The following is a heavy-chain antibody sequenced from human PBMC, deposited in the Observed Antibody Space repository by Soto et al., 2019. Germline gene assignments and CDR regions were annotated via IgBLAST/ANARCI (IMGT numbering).Heavy chain of an antibody. CDR3: ARRTWGMDV. CDR1: SGSIDTTNW. V-gene: IGHV4-4*02. D-gene: IGHD2-8*01. J-gene: IGHJ6*02. Sequence: QVQLQESSPGLVKPSGTLSLTCAVSSGSIDTTNWWSWVRQPPGKGLEWIGEIFHSGNTYYNPSLASRVTISVDTSKNQFSLNLRSVTAADTAVYYCARRTWGMDVWGQGTTVTVSS. CDR2: IFHSGNT.